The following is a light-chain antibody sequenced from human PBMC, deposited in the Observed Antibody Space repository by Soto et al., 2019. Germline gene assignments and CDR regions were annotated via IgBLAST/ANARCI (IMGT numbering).Light chain of an antibody. V-gene: IGKV1-39*01. CDR1: QTISRN. J-gene: IGKJ5*01. CDR3: QQSYSTTIT. CDR2: DTS. Sequence: GDRVTIPCRASQTISRNLNWYQQKLGKAPKLLIYDTSTLGAGVPSRFSGSGSGTDFTLTISSLQPEDFATYYCQQSYSTTITFGQGTRLEIK.